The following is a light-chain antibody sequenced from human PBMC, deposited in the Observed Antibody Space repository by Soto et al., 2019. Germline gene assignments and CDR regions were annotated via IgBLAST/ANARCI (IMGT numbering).Light chain of an antibody. CDR2: GAS. CDR1: QTVSITY. Sequence: VLTQSPGTLSLSPGESATRSCRASQTVSITYLTWYQQKPGQAPRLIIFGASKRATGIPDRFSGSGSGRDFTLTIRGLEPEDFAVYYCQQYGSSPLISFGQGTRREIK. J-gene: IGKJ5*01. CDR3: QQYGSSPLIS. V-gene: IGKV3-20*01.